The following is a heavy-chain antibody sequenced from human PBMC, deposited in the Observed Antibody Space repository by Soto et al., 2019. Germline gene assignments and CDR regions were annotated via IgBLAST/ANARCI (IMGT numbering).Heavy chain of an antibody. Sequence: EVQLLESGGGLVQPGGSLRLSCAASGFTFSTYAMNWVRQAPGKGLEWVSGISNSGGSTYYADSVKGRFTISRDNSKNTLYLQRDSLKVEGTAIYYCAKGGSGSGGGSWIDYWGQGTLVTVSS. CDR2: ISNSGGST. D-gene: IGHD1-26*01. J-gene: IGHJ4*02. V-gene: IGHV3-23*01. CDR3: AKGGSGSGGGSWIDY. CDR1: GFTFSTYA.